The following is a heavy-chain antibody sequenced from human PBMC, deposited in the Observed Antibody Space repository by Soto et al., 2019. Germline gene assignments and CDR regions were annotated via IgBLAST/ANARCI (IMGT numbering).Heavy chain of an antibody. V-gene: IGHV3-23*01. CDR1: GFIFSNYA. CDR2: ISGSGGLT. J-gene: IGHJ6*03. Sequence: EVHLLESGGGLVQPGGSLRLSCAASGFIFSNYAVSWVRQAPGKGLEWVSGISGSGGLTYYADSVKGRFTISRDNSRDTLYLQMNSLRAEDTAVYYCANLRGSTYYCHMDVWGKGTTVTVSS. D-gene: IGHD3-16*01. CDR3: ANLRGSTYYCHMDV.